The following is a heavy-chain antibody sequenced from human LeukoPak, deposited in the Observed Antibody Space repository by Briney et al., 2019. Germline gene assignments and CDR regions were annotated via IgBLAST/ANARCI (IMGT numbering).Heavy chain of an antibody. CDR3: VKDSTVTTFDY. Sequence: GGSLRLSCSASGFTFSSYAMHWVRQAPGKGREYVSAISSNGGSTYYADSVKGRFTISRDNSKNTLYLQMSSLRAEDTAVYYCVKDSTVTTFDYWGQGTLVTVSS. J-gene: IGHJ4*02. CDR1: GFTFSSYA. CDR2: ISSNGGST. V-gene: IGHV3-64D*06. D-gene: IGHD4-17*01.